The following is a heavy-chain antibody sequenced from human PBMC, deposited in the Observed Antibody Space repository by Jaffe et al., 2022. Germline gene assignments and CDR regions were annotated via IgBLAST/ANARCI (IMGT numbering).Heavy chain of an antibody. Sequence: QVQLQESGPGLVKPSETLSLTCTVSGGSISSYYWSWIRQPPGKGLEWIGYIYYSGSTNYNPSLKSRVTISVDTSKNQFSLKLSSVTAADTAVYYCAREADIVASWFDPWGQGTLVTVSS. CDR3: AREADIVASWFDP. D-gene: IGHD5-12*01. J-gene: IGHJ5*02. CDR2: IYYSGST. V-gene: IGHV4-59*01. CDR1: GGSISSYY.